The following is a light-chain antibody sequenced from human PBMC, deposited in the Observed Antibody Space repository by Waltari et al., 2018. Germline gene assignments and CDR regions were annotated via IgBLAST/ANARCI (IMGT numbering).Light chain of an antibody. Sequence: DIQMTQSPSSLSTSVGDRVTIACRASQDITSYLNWYQQKAGKAPKLLITFGSTLPSGVSSRFSGSGSGTDFTLTITNVQPEDSAYYYCQLSYTTPHTFGQGTKVEIK. V-gene: IGKV1-39*01. CDR1: QDITSY. J-gene: IGKJ2*01. CDR3: QLSYTTPHT. CDR2: FGS.